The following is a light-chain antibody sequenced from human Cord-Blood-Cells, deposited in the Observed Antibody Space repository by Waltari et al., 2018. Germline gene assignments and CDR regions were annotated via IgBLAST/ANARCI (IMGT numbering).Light chain of an antibody. Sequence: EIVLTQSPAALSLSPGERDTLSCKASQSVSSYLACYQQKPGQAPRLLIYDASNRATGIPARFSGSGSGTDFTLTISSLEPEDSAVYYCQQRSNWPITFGQGTRLEIK. CDR2: DAS. CDR3: QQRSNWPIT. V-gene: IGKV3-11*01. J-gene: IGKJ5*01. CDR1: QSVSSY.